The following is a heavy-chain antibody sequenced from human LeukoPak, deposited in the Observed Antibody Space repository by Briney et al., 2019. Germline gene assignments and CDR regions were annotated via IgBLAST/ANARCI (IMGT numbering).Heavy chain of an antibody. D-gene: IGHD3-3*01. CDR3: AKDVSTIFGVTGYNWFDP. CDR1: GGSISSYY. CDR2: IYTSGST. J-gene: IGHJ5*02. V-gene: IGHV4-4*07. Sequence: SETLSLTCTVSGGSISSYYWSWIRQPAGKGLEWIGRIYTSGSTNYNHSLKSRVTMSVDTSKNQFSLKLSSVTAADTAVYYCAKDVSTIFGVTGYNWFDPWGQGTLVTVSS.